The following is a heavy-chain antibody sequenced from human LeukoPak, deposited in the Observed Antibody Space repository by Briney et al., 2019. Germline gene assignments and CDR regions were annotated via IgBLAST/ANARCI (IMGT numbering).Heavy chain of an antibody. CDR1: GYTFTSYC. J-gene: IGHJ4*02. V-gene: IGHV1-46*01. D-gene: IGHD6-19*01. CDR3: ARSSGCIDY. CDR2: INPSGGST. Sequence: ASVKVSCKASGYTFTSYCIHWVRQAPGQGPEWMGIINPSGGSTTYAQKFQGRVTMTRDTSTSTVYMELSSLRSEDTAVYYCARSSGCIDYWGQGALVTVSS.